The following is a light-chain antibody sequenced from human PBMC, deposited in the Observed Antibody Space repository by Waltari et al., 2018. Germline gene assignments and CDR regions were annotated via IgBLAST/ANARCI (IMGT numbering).Light chain of an antibody. Sequence: QSVMTQPPSASGTPGQRVTISCSGSSSNIRGNTVNWYQPPPGTAPQLLIYSDDQRPSGVPDRFSGSKSGTSASLAISGLQSEDEADYYCAAWDDSLHGPIFGTGTKVTVL. CDR1: SSNIRGNT. CDR2: SDD. V-gene: IGLV1-44*01. CDR3: AAWDDSLHGPI. J-gene: IGLJ1*01.